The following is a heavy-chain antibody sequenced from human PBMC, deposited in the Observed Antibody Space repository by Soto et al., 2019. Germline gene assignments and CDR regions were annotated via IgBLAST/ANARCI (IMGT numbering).Heavy chain of an antibody. CDR3: ARSYGAYGSGSHFDY. Sequence: PGGSLRLSCAASGFTFSSYSMNWVRQAPGKGLEWVSYITSTSSPIYYADSVKGRFTISRDNAKNSLYLQMNSLRAEDTAVYYCARSYGAYGSGSHFDYWGQGTLVTVSS. D-gene: IGHD3-10*01. V-gene: IGHV3-48*01. CDR1: GFTFSSYS. J-gene: IGHJ4*02. CDR2: ITSTSSPI.